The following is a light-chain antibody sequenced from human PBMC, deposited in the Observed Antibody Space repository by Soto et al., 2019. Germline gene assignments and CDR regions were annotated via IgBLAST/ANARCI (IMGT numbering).Light chain of an antibody. V-gene: IGKV3-20*01. Sequence: EIVMTQSPGTLSLSPGETATLSCRASQSVSSNYVAWFHQKPGQAPRLLIYGASSRATGVPDRFSASGSGTDFTLTISRLEPEDFAVYYCQQYGRSPGLFAFGPGTKVDIK. CDR1: QSVSSNY. J-gene: IGKJ3*01. CDR3: QQYGRSPGLFA. CDR2: GAS.